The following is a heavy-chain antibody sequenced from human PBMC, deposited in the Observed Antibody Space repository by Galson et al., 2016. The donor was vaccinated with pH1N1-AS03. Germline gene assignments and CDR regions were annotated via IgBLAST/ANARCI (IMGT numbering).Heavy chain of an antibody. Sequence: SVKVSCKASGYTFTTYGISWVRQAPGQGLEWMGWISAYYGDTHFAHKFQERVTLTRDTSTATAYMELRNLRSDDTAVYYCVRESEISGVVFFNYWGQGTLVTVFS. V-gene: IGHV1-18*01. J-gene: IGHJ4*02. D-gene: IGHD3-3*01. CDR3: VRESEISGVVFFNY. CDR1: GYTFTTYG. CDR2: ISAYYGDT.